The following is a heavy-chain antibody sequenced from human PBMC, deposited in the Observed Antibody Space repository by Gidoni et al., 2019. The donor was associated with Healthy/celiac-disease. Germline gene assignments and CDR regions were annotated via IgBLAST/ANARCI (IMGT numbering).Heavy chain of an antibody. CDR3: AREGLRYGDNHYGMDV. J-gene: IGHJ6*02. D-gene: IGHD4-17*01. CDR2: IHPSGGST. V-gene: IGHV1-46*01. CDR1: GYTFTSYY. Sequence: QVQLVQSGAEVKKPGASVKVSCKASGYTFTSYYMHWVRQAPGQGLEWMGIIHPSGGSTSYAQKFQGRVTMTRDTSTSTVYMELSSLRSEDTAVYYCAREGLRYGDNHYGMDVWGQGTTVTVSS.